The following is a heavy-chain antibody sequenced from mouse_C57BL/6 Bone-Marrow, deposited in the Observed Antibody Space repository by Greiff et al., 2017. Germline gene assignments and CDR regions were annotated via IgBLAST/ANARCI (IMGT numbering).Heavy chain of an antibody. D-gene: IGHD1-1*01. Sequence: VQLQQSGAELVRPGTSVKMSCKASGYTFTNYWIGWAKQRPGHGLEWIGDIYPGGGYTNYNEKFKGKATLTADKSSSTTYMQCSSLTSESSAIYYWARGDYNSSGFAYWGQGALVSVSA. J-gene: IGHJ3*01. V-gene: IGHV1-63*01. CDR3: ARGDYNSSGFAY. CDR2: IYPGGGYT. CDR1: GYTFTNYW.